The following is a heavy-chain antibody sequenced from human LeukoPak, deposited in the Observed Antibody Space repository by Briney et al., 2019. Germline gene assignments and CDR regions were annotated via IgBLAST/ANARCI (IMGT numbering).Heavy chain of an antibody. J-gene: IGHJ6*02. D-gene: IGHD1-1*01. CDR1: GFTFSSYG. CDR3: AKVLRTGTTRFYYYGMDV. V-gene: IGHV3-30*18. CDR2: ISYDGSKK. Sequence: GGSLRLSCAASGFTFSSYGIHWVRQAPGKGLEWVAIISYDGSKKYYADSAKGRFTISRDNSKNTLYLEMNSLRAEDTAVYYCAKVLRTGTTRFYYYGMDVWGQGTTVTVSS.